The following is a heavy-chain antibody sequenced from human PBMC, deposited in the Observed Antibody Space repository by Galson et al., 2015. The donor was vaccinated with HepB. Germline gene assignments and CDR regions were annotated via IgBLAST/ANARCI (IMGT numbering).Heavy chain of an antibody. Sequence: SVKVSCKASGCTFTSYGISWVRQAPGQGLEWMGWINAGNGNTKYSQKFQGRVSITRDTSASTAYMELSSLRSEDTAVYFCVREDSSSWYTFFQHWGQGTLVTVSS. CDR2: INAGNGNT. CDR3: VREDSSSWYTFFQH. CDR1: GCTFTSYG. J-gene: IGHJ1*01. D-gene: IGHD6-13*01. V-gene: IGHV1-3*01.